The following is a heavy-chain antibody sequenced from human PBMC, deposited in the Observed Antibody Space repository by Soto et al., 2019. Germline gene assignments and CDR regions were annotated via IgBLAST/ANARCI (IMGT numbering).Heavy chain of an antibody. CDR3: ATTVWEIGY. D-gene: IGHD3-16*01. J-gene: IGHJ4*02. CDR2: ISGSSSYI. CDR1: GFTFSSFV. Sequence: GGSLRLSCAASGFTFSSFVMNWVRQAPGKGLEWVSSISGSSSYIYYTNSVKGRFTISRDNAKNSLYLQMNGLRAEDTAVYYCATTVWEIGYWGQGTLVTVSS. V-gene: IGHV3-21*01.